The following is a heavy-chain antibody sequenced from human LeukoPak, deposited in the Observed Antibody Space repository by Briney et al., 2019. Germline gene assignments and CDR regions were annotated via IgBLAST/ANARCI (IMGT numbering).Heavy chain of an antibody. D-gene: IGHD5-12*01. V-gene: IGHV4-59*12. CDR1: GGSISTFY. Sequence: PSGTLSLTCTVSGGSISTFYWSWIRRPPGKGLEWIGYISYSGSTNFNPSLKSRVTISVNTSKNQFSLKLSSVTAADTAVYYCVRSAQGRGGYAFDYWGQGTLVTVSS. J-gene: IGHJ4*02. CDR3: VRSAQGRGGYAFDY. CDR2: ISYSGST.